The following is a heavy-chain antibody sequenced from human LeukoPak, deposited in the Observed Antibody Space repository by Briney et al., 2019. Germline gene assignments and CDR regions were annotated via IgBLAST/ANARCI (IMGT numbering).Heavy chain of an antibody. CDR1: GGSISSSNW. J-gene: IGHJ4*02. D-gene: IGHD6-13*01. V-gene: IGHV4-4*02. Sequence: SGTLSLTCAVSGGSISSSNWWSWVRQPPGKGLEWIGEIYHSGSTNYNPSLKSRVTISVDKSKNQFSLKLSSVTAADTAVYSCASQYSSSWDYYFDYWGQGTLVTVSS. CDR2: IYHSGST. CDR3: ASQYSSSWDYYFDY.